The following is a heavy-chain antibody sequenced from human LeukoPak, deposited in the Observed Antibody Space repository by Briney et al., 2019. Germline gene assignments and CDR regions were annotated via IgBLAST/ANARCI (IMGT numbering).Heavy chain of an antibody. Sequence: SETLSLTCTVSGGSISSSSYYWGWVRQPPGTGLEWVGSIYYSGSTYYNPSLKSRVTISVDTSKNQFSLKLSSVTAADTAVYYCARHGAGFGESHSHSQSYYGMDVWGQGTTVTVSS. V-gene: IGHV4-39*01. CDR2: IYYSGST. CDR3: ARHGAGFGESHSHSQSYYGMDV. J-gene: IGHJ6*02. D-gene: IGHD3-10*01. CDR1: GGSISSSSYY.